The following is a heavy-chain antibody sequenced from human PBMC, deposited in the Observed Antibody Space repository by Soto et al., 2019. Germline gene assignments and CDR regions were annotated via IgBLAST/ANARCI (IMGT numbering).Heavy chain of an antibody. CDR3: ARDQDIVLVPATRAVH. J-gene: IGHJ4*02. CDR1: GYTFTSYG. Sequence: ASVKVSCKASGYTFTSYGISWVRQAPGQGLEWMGWISAYNGNTNYAQKLQGRVTMTTDTSTSTAYMELRSLRSDDTAVYYCARDQDIVLVPATRAVHWGQGTLVTVS. CDR2: ISAYNGNT. V-gene: IGHV1-18*01. D-gene: IGHD2-2*01.